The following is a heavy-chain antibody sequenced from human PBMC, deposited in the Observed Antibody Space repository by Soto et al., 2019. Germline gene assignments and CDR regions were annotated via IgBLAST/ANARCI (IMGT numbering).Heavy chain of an antibody. Sequence: SETLSLTCTVSGSSINSSGYYWGWIRQPPGMGLEWIGSMFYGVSTYYNLSLKSRVTVSVDTSKNQFSLNLRSVTAADTAVYYCARLPSRHLVDYWGQGTLVTVSS. J-gene: IGHJ4*02. CDR2: MFYGVST. CDR1: GSSINSSGYY. D-gene: IGHD3-3*02. CDR3: ARLPSRHLVDY. V-gene: IGHV4-39*01.